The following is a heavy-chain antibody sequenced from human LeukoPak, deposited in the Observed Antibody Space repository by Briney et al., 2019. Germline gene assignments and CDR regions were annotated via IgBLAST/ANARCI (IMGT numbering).Heavy chain of an antibody. CDR1: GDSISSSSSY. D-gene: IGHD6-13*01. Sequence: PSETLSLTCTVSGDSISSSSSYWGWIRQPPGKGLEWIGSFSYSGSTYYNPSLKSRVTISVDTSKNHFSLKLSSVTAADTAVYYCATAAAISAAVYWGQGTLVTVSS. CDR3: ATAAAISAAVY. J-gene: IGHJ4*02. CDR2: FSYSGST. V-gene: IGHV4-39*02.